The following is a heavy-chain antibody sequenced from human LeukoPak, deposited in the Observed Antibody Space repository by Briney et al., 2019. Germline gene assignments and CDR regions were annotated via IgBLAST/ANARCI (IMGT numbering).Heavy chain of an antibody. Sequence: ASVKVSCKASGYTFIDYYMHWVRQAPGQGLEWMGLINPSGDSTTYAQKFQGRVTMTRDTSTSTVYMELSTLRSEDTAVYYCAREGMMPFDYWGQGTLVSVSS. D-gene: IGHD3-16*01. V-gene: IGHV1-46*01. CDR1: GYTFIDYY. CDR3: AREGMMPFDY. CDR2: INPSGDST. J-gene: IGHJ4*02.